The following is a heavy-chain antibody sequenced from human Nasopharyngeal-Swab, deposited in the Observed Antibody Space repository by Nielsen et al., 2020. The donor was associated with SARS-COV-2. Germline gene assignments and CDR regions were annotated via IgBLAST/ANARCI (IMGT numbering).Heavy chain of an antibody. CDR3: ARDWHWNYGYYYYGMDV. Sequence: ASVKVSYKASGYTFTSYGISWVRQAPGQGLEWMGWISAYNGNTNYAQKFQGRVTMTRDTSISTAYMELSRLRSDDTAVYYCARDWHWNYGYYYYGMDVWGQGTTVTVSS. J-gene: IGHJ6*02. CDR2: ISAYNGNT. CDR1: GYTFTSYG. V-gene: IGHV1-18*01. D-gene: IGHD1-7*01.